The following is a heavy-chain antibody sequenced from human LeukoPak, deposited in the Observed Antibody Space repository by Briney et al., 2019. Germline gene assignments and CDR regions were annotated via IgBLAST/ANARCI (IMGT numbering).Heavy chain of an antibody. CDR2: ISSSSSYI. J-gene: IGHJ4*02. Sequence: GGSLRLSCAASGFTFSSYSMNWVRQAPGKGLGWVSSISSSSSYIYYADSVKGRFTISRDNAKNSLYLQMNSLRAEDTAVYYCARDLYNYRYSGSYCDYWGQGTLVTVSS. V-gene: IGHV3-21*01. CDR1: GFTFSSYS. D-gene: IGHD1-26*01. CDR3: ARDLYNYRYSGSYCDY.